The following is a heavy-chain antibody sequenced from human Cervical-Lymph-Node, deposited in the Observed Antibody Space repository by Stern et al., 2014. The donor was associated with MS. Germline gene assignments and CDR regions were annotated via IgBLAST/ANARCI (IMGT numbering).Heavy chain of an antibody. CDR3: ARERVGAMGDWFDP. V-gene: IGHV4-59*01. CDR1: GGSISSYY. CDR2: IYYSGST. D-gene: IGHD1-26*01. Sequence: QVQLQESGPGLVKPSETLSLTCTVSGGSISSYYWSWIRQPPGKGLEGIGYIYYSGSTNYNPSLKSRVTISVDTSKNQFSLKLSSVTAADTAVYYCARERVGAMGDWFDPWGQGTLVTVSS. J-gene: IGHJ5*02.